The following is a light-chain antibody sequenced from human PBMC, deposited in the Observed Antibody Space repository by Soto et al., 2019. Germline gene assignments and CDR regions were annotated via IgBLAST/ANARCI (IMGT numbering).Light chain of an antibody. CDR2: GAS. CDR1: QSVSSSY. V-gene: IGKV3-20*01. Sequence: IVLTQSAGALSLSPGERATLSCRASQSVSSSYLAWYQQKPGQAPRLLIYGASNRATGIPDRFSGSGSGTDFTLTISRLEPEDFAVYYCQQYGSSGTFGQRTKV. CDR3: QQYGSSGT. J-gene: IGKJ1*01.